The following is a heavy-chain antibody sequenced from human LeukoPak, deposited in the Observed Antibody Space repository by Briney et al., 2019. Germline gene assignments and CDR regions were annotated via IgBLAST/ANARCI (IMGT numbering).Heavy chain of an antibody. CDR1: GFTVSSNY. CDR2: IYSGGST. D-gene: IGHD3-10*01. Sequence: PGGSLRLSCAASGFTVSSNYMSWVRQAPGKGLEWVSVIYSGGSTYYADSVKGRFTISRDNSKNTLYLQMNSLRAEDTAVYYCARGPPEFNPYYYYYMDVWGKGTTVTISS. J-gene: IGHJ6*03. V-gene: IGHV3-66*01. CDR3: ARGPPEFNPYYYYYMDV.